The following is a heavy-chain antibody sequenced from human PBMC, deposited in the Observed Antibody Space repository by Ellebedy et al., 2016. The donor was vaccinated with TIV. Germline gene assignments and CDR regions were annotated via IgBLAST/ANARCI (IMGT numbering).Heavy chain of an antibody. CDR2: IYPGDSDT. J-gene: IGHJ6*02. V-gene: IGHV5-51*01. Sequence: GESLKISCKGSGYSFTSCWIGWVRQMPGKGLEWMGIIYPGDSDTRYSPSFQGQVTISADKSISTAYLQWSSLKASDTAMYYCARLPTYYYGSGSARGQNYYYYGMDVWGQGTTVTVSS. CDR3: ARLPTYYYGSGSARGQNYYYYGMDV. CDR1: GYSFTSCW. D-gene: IGHD3-10*01.